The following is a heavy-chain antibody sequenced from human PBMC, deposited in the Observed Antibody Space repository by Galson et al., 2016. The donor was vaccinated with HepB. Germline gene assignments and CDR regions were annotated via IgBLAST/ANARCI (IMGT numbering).Heavy chain of an antibody. D-gene: IGHD2-2*01. CDR2: ISWNSGTI. Sequence: SLRLSCAASGFTFDDYAMHWVRQAPGKGLEWVSGISWNSGTIGYADSVKGRFTISRDNAKNSLYPQMNSLRAEDTALYYCAKDKQLLWSGGIDYWGQGTLVTVSS. CDR3: AKDKQLLWSGGIDY. CDR1: GFTFDDYA. V-gene: IGHV3-9*01. J-gene: IGHJ4*02.